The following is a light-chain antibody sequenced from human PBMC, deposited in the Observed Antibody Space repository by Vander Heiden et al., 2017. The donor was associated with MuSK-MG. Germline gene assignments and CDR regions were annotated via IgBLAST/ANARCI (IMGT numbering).Light chain of an antibody. J-gene: IGLJ3*02. CDR1: ASNIAGSS. CDR3: AAWHDSVNGPV. Sequence: QSVLIQPPSASGPPGQRVIISCSGAASNIAGSSISWYRQFPGAAPRLLIYADNRRPSGVPDRFFGSTSGTSASLTISGLQPDDEAEYYCAAWHDSVNGPVFGGGTKVTGL. V-gene: IGLV1-44*01. CDR2: ADN.